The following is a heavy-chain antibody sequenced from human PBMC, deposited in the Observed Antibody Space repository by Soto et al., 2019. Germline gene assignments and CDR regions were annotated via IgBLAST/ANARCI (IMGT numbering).Heavy chain of an antibody. D-gene: IGHD2-8*01. V-gene: IGHV3-23*01. J-gene: IGHJ4*02. CDR3: SKSNGNDWEDYYFDY. Sequence: EVQLLESGGGLFQPGGSRRLSWAALGLTFSSVSMSWVRRAPGKGLEWVSGISGSAGSTYYADSVRGRFTISRDNSKNPLYLQMNSLRGEDTALYYCSKSNGNDWEDYYFDYWGQGTLVTVSS. CDR2: ISGSAGST. CDR1: GLTFSSVS.